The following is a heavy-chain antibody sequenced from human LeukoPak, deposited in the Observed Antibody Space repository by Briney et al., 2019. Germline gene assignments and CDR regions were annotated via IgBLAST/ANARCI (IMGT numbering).Heavy chain of an antibody. D-gene: IGHD1-26*01. CDR2: IYYSGST. CDR3: ARGAGYSREVNYYYYMDV. J-gene: IGHJ6*03. CDR1: GGSISGYY. Sequence: SETLSLTCIVSGGSISGYYWGWIRQPPGKGLEWIGSIYYSGSTYYNPSLKSRVTISVDTSKNQFSLKLSSVTAADTAVYYCARGAGYSREVNYYYYMDVWGKGTTVTVSS. V-gene: IGHV4-39*07.